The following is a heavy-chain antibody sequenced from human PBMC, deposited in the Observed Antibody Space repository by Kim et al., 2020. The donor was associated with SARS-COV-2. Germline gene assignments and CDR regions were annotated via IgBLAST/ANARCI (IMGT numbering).Heavy chain of an antibody. D-gene: IGHD3-9*01. Sequence: GGSLRLSCAASGFTVSSNYMSWVRQAPGKGLEWVSVIYIGGRTYYADSVKGRFTISRDNSKNTQYLQMNSLRAEDTAVYYCARDLENYDILTGYQYYYGMDVWGQGTTVTVPS. J-gene: IGHJ6*02. CDR1: GFTVSSNY. V-gene: IGHV3-53*01. CDR3: ARDLENYDILTGYQYYYGMDV. CDR2: IYIGGRT.